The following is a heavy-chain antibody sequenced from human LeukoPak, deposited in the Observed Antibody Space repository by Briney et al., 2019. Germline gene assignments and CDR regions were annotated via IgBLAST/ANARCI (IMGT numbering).Heavy chain of an antibody. CDR2: IYYSGST. J-gene: IGHJ6*02. D-gene: IGHD1-26*01. CDR3: ARDRSGSYSRYYYYGMDV. V-gene: IGHV4-59*01. Sequence: SETLSLTCTVSGDSISSYYWSWIGHPPGKGLEGIGYIYYSGSTNCNPSLKSRVTISVATSKNQFSLRLSSVTAADTAVYYCARDRSGSYSRYYYYGMDVWGQGTTVTVSS. CDR1: GDSISSYY.